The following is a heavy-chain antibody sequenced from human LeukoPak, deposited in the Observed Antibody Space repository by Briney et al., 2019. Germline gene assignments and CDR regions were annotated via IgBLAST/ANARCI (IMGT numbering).Heavy chain of an antibody. Sequence: SETLSLTCTVSGYSISSGYYWGWIRQPPGKGLEWIGSIYHSGSTYYNPSLKSQVTISVDTSKNQFSLKLSSVTAADTAVYYCARDGIAAPRAASDYWGQGTLVTVSS. CDR3: ARDGIAAPRAASDY. V-gene: IGHV4-38-2*02. CDR1: GYSISSGYY. CDR2: IYHSGST. J-gene: IGHJ4*02. D-gene: IGHD6-6*01.